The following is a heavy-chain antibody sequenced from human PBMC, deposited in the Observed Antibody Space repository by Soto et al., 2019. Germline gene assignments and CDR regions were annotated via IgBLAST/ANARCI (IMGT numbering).Heavy chain of an antibody. CDR1: GFTFSSYS. D-gene: IGHD3-3*01. Sequence: EVQLVESGGGLVKPGGSLRLSCAASGFTFSSYSMNWVRQAPGKGLEWVSSISSSSSYIYYADSVKGRFTISRDNAKNSLYLQMNSLRAEDTAVYYCARGEEYYDFWSGYPYWGQGTLVTVSS. CDR3: ARGEEYYDFWSGYPY. CDR2: ISSSSSYI. J-gene: IGHJ4*02. V-gene: IGHV3-21*01.